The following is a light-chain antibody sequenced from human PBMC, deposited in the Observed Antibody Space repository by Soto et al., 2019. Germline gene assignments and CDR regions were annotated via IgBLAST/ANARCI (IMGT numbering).Light chain of an antibody. V-gene: IGKV3-20*01. Sequence: DIVLTQSPGTLSLSPGERATLSCRASQTISSAYLAWYKQKPGQAPRLLIYGASSRATGIPDRFSGSGSGTDFTLTISRLEPEDFAVYYCQQYGRSPLYSFGQGTKLEIK. CDR1: QTISSAY. J-gene: IGKJ2*01. CDR3: QQYGRSPLYS. CDR2: GAS.